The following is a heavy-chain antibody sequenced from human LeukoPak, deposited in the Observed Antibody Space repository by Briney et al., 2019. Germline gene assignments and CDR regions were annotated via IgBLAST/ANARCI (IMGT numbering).Heavy chain of an antibody. CDR3: ARVAYHYDSSAYLSY. J-gene: IGHJ4*02. D-gene: IGHD3-22*01. V-gene: IGHV3-74*01. Sequence: SGGFLRLSCAASGFTFSSYWLHWVRQAPGKGLVWVSRINGDGNSTSYADSVKGRFTISRDTAKNTLYLQMNSLRAEDTAMYYCARVAYHYDSSAYLSYWGQGTLVTVSS. CDR1: GFTFSSYW. CDR2: INGDGNST.